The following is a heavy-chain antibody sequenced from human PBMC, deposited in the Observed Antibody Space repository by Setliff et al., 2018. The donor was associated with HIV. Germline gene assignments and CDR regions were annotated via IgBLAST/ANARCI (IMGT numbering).Heavy chain of an antibody. CDR1: NGSISSYY. V-gene: IGHV4-59*01. D-gene: IGHD1-1*01. J-gene: IGHJ4*02. CDR3: ARVEMGAFDY. Sequence: SETLSLTCTVSNGSISSYYWSWIRQPPGKGLEWIGYIYYSGSTNYNPSLKSRVTISVDTSKNQFSLKLSSVTAADTAVYYCARVEMGAFDYWGQGTLVTVSS. CDR2: IYYSGST.